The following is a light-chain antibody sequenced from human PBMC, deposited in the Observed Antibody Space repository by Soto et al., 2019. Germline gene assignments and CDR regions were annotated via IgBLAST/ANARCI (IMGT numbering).Light chain of an antibody. V-gene: IGLV2-23*02. CDR1: SSDVGSDNL. J-gene: IGLJ1*01. Sequence: QSALTQPASVSGSPGQSITISCTGTSSDVGSDNLVSWYQQHPGKAPKFMIYEVSQRPAGVSYRFSGSKSGNTAYLTISGLQAEDEADYYCCSYAGSITYVFGTGTKVTVL. CDR3: CSYAGSITYV. CDR2: EVS.